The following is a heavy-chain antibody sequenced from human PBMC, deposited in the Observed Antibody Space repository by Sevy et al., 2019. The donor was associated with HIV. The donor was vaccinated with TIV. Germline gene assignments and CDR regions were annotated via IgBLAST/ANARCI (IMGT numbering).Heavy chain of an antibody. D-gene: IGHD1-26*01. CDR2: IVVGSGVT. V-gene: IGHV1-58*01. J-gene: IGHJ3*01. Sequence: ASVKVSCKASGFIFSSCAVQWVRQARGQGLEWIGWIVVGSGVTHYAQKFQGRVTITRDMSTSTVYMDLSSLKSDDTAVYYCASEDTTTFVGPLRVFDFWGQGTMVTVSS. CDR1: GFIFSSCA. CDR3: ASEDTTTFVGPLRVFDF.